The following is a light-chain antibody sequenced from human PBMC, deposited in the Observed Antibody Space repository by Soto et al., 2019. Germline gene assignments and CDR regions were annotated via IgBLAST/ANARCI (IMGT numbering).Light chain of an antibody. CDR3: LNYKTYPYT. V-gene: IGKV1-5*03. CDR1: QSVDLW. J-gene: IGKJ2*01. CDR2: KAS. Sequence: DIQVTQSPATLSASVGDRVTITCRASQSVDLWLAWFQQKPGKAPNLLIYKASILQSGVPSRFSGSGSGTEFTLTISSLQPDDFTTYYCLNYKTYPYTFGQGTNLEIQ.